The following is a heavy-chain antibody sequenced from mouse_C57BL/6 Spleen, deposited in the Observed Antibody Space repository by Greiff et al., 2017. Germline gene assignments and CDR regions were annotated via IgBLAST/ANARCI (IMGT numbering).Heavy chain of an antibody. V-gene: IGHV1-22*01. CDR2: VNPNNGGT. CDR1: GYTFTDYN. J-gene: IGHJ4*01. Sequence: VQLQQSGPELVKPGASVKMSCKASGYTFTDYNMHWVKQSHGKSLEWIGYVNPNNGGTSYNQKFKGKATLTVNKSSSTAYMELRSLTSEDSAVYYCAKGSYEMDYWGQGTSVTVSS. CDR3: AKGSYEMDY. D-gene: IGHD1-1*02.